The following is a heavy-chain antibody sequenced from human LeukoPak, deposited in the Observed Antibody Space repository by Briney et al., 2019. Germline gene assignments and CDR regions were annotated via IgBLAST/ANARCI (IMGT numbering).Heavy chain of an antibody. J-gene: IGHJ5*02. Sequence: GGSLRFSCAASGFTFSNYWMTWVRQAPGKGLEWVANIREDGSEKYYVDSVKGRFTISRDNAKNSLYLQMNSLRAEDTAVYYCARGTQWLSRGGWFDPWGQGTLVTVSS. V-gene: IGHV3-7*03. CDR1: GFTFSNYW. CDR3: ARGTQWLSRGGWFDP. D-gene: IGHD6-19*01. CDR2: IREDGSEK.